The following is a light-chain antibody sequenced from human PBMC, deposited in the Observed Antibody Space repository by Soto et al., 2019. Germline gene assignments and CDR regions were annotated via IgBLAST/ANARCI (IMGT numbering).Light chain of an antibody. Sequence: EIVMTQCPATLSVSPGERATLSGRPSQSVSSNLAWYQQKPGQAPRLLIYGASTRATGIPARFSGSGSWKEFTLNISSLQSEDFAVYYCQQYNNWPEWTFGQGTKV. CDR2: GAS. CDR1: QSVSSN. CDR3: QQYNNWPEWT. V-gene: IGKV3-15*01. J-gene: IGKJ1*01.